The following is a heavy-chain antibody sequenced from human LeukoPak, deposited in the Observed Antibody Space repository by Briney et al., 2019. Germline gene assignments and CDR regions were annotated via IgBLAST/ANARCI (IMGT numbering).Heavy chain of an antibody. CDR3: ASGRYASSGYYPHSFD. CDR2: INHSGST. Sequence: SETLSLTRAVYGGSFIGYYWSGIRQPPGKGLEGIGEINHSGSTNYNPSLKSRGTISVDTSKNQFSLKLSSVTAADTAVYYCASGRYASSGYYPHSFDWGQGTLVTVSS. J-gene: IGHJ4*02. V-gene: IGHV4-34*01. CDR1: GGSFIGYY. D-gene: IGHD3-22*01.